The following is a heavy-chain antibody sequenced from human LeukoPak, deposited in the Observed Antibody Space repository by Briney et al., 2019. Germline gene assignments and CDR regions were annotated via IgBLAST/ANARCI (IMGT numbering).Heavy chain of an antibody. CDR1: GITFSRYS. Sequence: GGSLRLSCAASGITFSRYSINWVRQAPGKGLEWLSSVSTSSTYIKDADSVKGRFTISRDDAKNSLYLAMNSLRAEDTAVYYCARGGMQVSGIDGFDYWGQGTLVTVSS. V-gene: IGHV3-21*01. J-gene: IGHJ4*02. CDR2: VSTSSTYI. D-gene: IGHD6-19*01. CDR3: ARGGMQVSGIDGFDY.